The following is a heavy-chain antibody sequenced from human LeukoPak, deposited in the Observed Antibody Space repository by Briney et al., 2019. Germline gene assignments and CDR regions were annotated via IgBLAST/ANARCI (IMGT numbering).Heavy chain of an antibody. D-gene: IGHD6-19*01. CDR1: GGSFGGYY. CDR3: ARLGAVAGTLGADY. J-gene: IGHJ4*02. V-gene: IGHV4-34*01. CDR2: INHSGST. Sequence: PSETLSLTCAVYGGSFGGYYWSWIRQPPGKGLEWIGEINHSGSTNYNPSLKSRVTISVDTSKNQFSLKLSSVTAADTAVYYCARLGAVAGTLGADYWGQGTLVTVSS.